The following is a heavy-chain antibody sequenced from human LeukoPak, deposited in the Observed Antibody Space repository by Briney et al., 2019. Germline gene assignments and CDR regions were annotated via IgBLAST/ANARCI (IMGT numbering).Heavy chain of an antibody. D-gene: IGHD1-1*01. CDR1: GFTFTSYA. V-gene: IGHV3-23*01. CDR3: AKDTTGYYPLGVGY. Sequence: SGGSLRLSCAASGFTFTSYAMSWVCQAPGKGLEWVSAISGSGGSTYYADSVKGRFTISRDNSKRTVHLQMNSLRAEDTALYFCAKDTTGYYPLGVGYWGQGTLVTVSS. J-gene: IGHJ4*02. CDR2: ISGSGGST.